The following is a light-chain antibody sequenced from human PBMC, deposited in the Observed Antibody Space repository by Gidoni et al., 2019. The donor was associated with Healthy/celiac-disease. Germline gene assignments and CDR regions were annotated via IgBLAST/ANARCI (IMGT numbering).Light chain of an antibody. Sequence: EIVLTPSPGTLSLSPGERAPLSCRASQSVSSSYLAWYQQKPGQAPRLLIYGASSRATGIPDRFSGSGSGTDFTLTISRLEPEDFAVYYCQQYGSLWTFGQGTKVEIK. V-gene: IGKV3-20*01. J-gene: IGKJ1*01. CDR3: QQYGSLWT. CDR1: QSVSSSY. CDR2: GAS.